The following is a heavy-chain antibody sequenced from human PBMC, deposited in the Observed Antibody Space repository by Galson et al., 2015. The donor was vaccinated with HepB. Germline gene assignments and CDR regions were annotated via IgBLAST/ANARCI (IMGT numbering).Heavy chain of an antibody. CDR2: IIPIFGTA. CDR3: ARDGTGYSSGWSSYPHAFDI. V-gene: IGHV1-69*13. Sequence: SVKVSCKASGGTFSSYAISWVRQAPGQGLEWMGGIIPIFGTANYAQKFQGRVTITADESTSTAYMELSSLRSEDTAVYYCARDGTGYSSGWSSYPHAFDIWGQGTMVTVSS. D-gene: IGHD6-19*01. J-gene: IGHJ3*02. CDR1: GGTFSSYA.